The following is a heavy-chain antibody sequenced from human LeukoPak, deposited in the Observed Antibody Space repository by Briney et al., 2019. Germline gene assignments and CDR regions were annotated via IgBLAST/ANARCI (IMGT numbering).Heavy chain of an antibody. J-gene: IGHJ6*02. V-gene: IGHV4-59*01. CDR3: ARDHPQSVSGSYYSQYYGMDV. Sequence: SETLSLTCTVSGGSISSYYWSWIRQPPGKGLEWIGYIYYSGSTNYNPSPKSRVTISVDTSKNQFSLKLSSVTAADTAVYYCARDHPQSVSGSYYSQYYGMDVWGQGTTVTVSS. CDR1: GGSISSYY. CDR2: IYYSGST. D-gene: IGHD1-26*01.